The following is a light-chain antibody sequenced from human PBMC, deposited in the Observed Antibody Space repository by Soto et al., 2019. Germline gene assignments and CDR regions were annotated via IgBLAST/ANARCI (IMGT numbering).Light chain of an antibody. Sequence: EIVLTQSPGTLSLSPGERATLSCRASQSVSSKYLAWYQQKPGQAPRVLIYGTSIRASGVPERFSGGGSGTDFTLTITRLDPEDSAVYYCQQYGSSLFTFGPGSKVDFK. V-gene: IGKV3-20*01. CDR3: QQYGSSLFT. J-gene: IGKJ3*01. CDR1: QSVSSKY. CDR2: GTS.